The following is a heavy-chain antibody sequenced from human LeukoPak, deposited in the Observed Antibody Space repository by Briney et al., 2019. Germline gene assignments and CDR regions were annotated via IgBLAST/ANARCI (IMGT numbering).Heavy chain of an antibody. V-gene: IGHV3-53*01. CDR3: ARGSIAAAGTDFDY. D-gene: IGHD6-13*01. CDR1: GFTVRSNY. J-gene: IGHJ4*02. CDR2: IYSGGST. Sequence: GSLRLSCAASGFTVRSNYMSWVRQAPGKGLEWVSVIYSGGSTYYADSVKGRFTISRDNSKNTLYLQMNSLRAEDTAVYYCARGSIAAAGTDFDYWGQGTLVTVSS.